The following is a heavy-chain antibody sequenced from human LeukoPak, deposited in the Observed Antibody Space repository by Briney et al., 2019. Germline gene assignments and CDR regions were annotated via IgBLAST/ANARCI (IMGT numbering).Heavy chain of an antibody. J-gene: IGHJ4*02. CDR1: GGSISSGSYY. Sequence: SQTLFLTCTVSGGSISSGSYYWSWIRRPAGKGLEWIGRIYTSGSTNYNPSLKSRVTISVDTSKNQFSLKLSSVTAADTAVYYCARALSWGYSSFDYWGQGTLVTVSS. V-gene: IGHV4-61*02. CDR2: IYTSGST. D-gene: IGHD3-16*01. CDR3: ARALSWGYSSFDY.